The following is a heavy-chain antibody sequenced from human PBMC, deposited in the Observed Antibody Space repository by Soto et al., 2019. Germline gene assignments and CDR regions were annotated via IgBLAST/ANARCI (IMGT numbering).Heavy chain of an antibody. CDR1: GLTLYSYC. Sequence: GAFMEGSCKASGLTLYSYCISWVRPAPGRGVGWMGWNSAYKGNTNCAQKLQGRVPMTTDTPTSTAYMELRSLRSDDTAVYDCARASGRSYWFDPWGQGTLVTVS. CDR2: NSAYKGNT. V-gene: IGHV1-18*01. J-gene: IGHJ5*02. D-gene: IGHD1-26*01. CDR3: ARASGRSYWFDP.